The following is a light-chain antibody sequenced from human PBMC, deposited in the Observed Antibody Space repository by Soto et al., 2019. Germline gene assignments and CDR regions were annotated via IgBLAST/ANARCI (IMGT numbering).Light chain of an antibody. CDR1: QSVSSN. CDR2: GAS. CDR3: XQYNNWPPYT. J-gene: IGKJ2*01. Sequence: EIVMTQSPATLSVSPGERATLSCRASQSVSSNLAWYQQKPGQAPRLLIYGASTRATGIPARFSGSGSGTEFXLTISXLXSEDFAVYYCXQYNNWPPYTFGQGTKLEIK. V-gene: IGKV3-15*01.